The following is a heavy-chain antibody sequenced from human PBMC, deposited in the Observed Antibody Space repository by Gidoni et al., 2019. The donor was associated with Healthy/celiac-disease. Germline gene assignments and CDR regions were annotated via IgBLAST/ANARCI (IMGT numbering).Heavy chain of an antibody. J-gene: IGHJ5*02. Sequence: EVQLVGSGGGLVQPGGSLRLSCAASGFTFSSYWMHWVRQAPGKGLVWVSRINSDGSSTSYADSVKGRFTISRDNAKNTLYLQMNSLRAEDTAVYYCAREYSSSWYNWFDPWGQGTLVTVSS. CDR1: GFTFSSYW. CDR3: AREYSSSWYNWFDP. V-gene: IGHV3-74*01. CDR2: INSDGSST. D-gene: IGHD6-13*01.